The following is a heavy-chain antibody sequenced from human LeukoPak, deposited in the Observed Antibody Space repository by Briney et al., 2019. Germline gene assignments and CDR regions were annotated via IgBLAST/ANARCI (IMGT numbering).Heavy chain of an antibody. CDR3: ARDRGYSYGYD. D-gene: IGHD5-18*01. J-gene: IGHJ4*02. V-gene: IGHV1-2*02. CDR2: MNPNSGGR. CDR1: VYTFTGYY. Sequence: ASVKVSCKASVYTFTGYYMHWVRQAPAHGLEWMGWMNPNSGGRNYAQKFQGSVTMTMDTSISTAYMEQSSLRSEDTAVYYCARDRGYSYGYDWGQGTLVTVSS.